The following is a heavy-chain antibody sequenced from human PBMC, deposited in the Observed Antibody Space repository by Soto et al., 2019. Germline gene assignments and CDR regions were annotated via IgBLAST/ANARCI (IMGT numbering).Heavy chain of an antibody. CDR2: INPNSGGT. CDR3: ARELTEYSSSPARKYNWFDP. Sequence: ASVKVSCKASGYTFTGYYMHLVRQAPGQGLEWMGWINPNSGGTNYAQKFQGWVTMTRDTSISTAYMELSRLRSDDTAVYYCARELTEYSSSPARKYNWFDPWGQGTLVTVSS. V-gene: IGHV1-2*04. D-gene: IGHD6-6*01. J-gene: IGHJ5*02. CDR1: GYTFTGYY.